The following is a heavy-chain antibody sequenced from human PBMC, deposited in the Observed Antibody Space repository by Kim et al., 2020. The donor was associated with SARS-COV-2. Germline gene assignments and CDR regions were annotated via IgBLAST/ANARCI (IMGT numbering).Heavy chain of an antibody. D-gene: IGHD2-15*01. Sequence: VKGRVTISRDNAKNSLYLQMNSLRAEDTAVYYCARDPLYCRGGSCYSFDYWGQGTLVTVSS. V-gene: IGHV3-11*04. J-gene: IGHJ4*02. CDR3: ARDPLYCRGGSCYSFDY.